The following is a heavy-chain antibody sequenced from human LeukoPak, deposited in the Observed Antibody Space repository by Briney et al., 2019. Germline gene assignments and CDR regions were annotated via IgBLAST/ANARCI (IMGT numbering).Heavy chain of an antibody. CDR2: ISYDGSNK. J-gene: IGHJ3*02. CDR3: AREYCRGGSCYFAFDI. V-gene: IGHV3-30*04. Sequence: QPGGSLRLSCAASGFTFSSYAMHWVRQAPGKGLEWVAVISYDGSNKYYADSVKGRFTISRDNSKNTLYLQMNSLRPEDTAVYYCAREYCRGGSCYFAFDIWGQGTMVTVSS. D-gene: IGHD2-15*01. CDR1: GFTFSSYA.